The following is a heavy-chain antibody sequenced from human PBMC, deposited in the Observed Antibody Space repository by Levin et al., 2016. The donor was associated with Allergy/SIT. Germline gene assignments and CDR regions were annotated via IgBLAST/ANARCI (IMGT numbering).Heavy chain of an antibody. CDR3: TKEAYGVLEF. CDR2: VKSKSDGGTT. Sequence: GGSLRLSCAASGFPFTNAWMSWVRQAPGEGLEWVGRVKSKSDGGTTDFAAPVKGRSAISRDDSKNTVELHMYSLRSEDTGVYYCTKEAYGVLEFWGQGTLVTVSS. J-gene: IGHJ1*01. V-gene: IGHV3-15*05. CDR1: GFPFTNAW. D-gene: IGHD4-17*01.